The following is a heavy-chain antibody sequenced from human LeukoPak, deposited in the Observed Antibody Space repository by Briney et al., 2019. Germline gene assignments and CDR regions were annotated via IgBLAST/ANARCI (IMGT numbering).Heavy chain of an antibody. V-gene: IGHV4-59*10. Sequence: SETLSLTCAVYGGSFSGYYWSWIRQPAGKGLEWIGRIHTSGSTNYNPSLKSRVTMSVDTSKNQFSLKLSSVTAADTAVYYCARARRAYCGGDCYSQFDPWGQGTLVTVSS. J-gene: IGHJ5*02. CDR1: GGSFSGYY. CDR2: IHTSGST. D-gene: IGHD2-21*02. CDR3: ARARRAYCGGDCYSQFDP.